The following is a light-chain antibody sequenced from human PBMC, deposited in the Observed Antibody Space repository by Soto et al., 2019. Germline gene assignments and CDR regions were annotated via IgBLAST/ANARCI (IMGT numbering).Light chain of an antibody. CDR1: QSVTNYY. CDR3: QQYHTSPYT. CDR2: GTS. V-gene: IGKV3-20*01. Sequence: PGDRATLSCRASQSVTNYYSAWYQQRPAQAPRLLIYGTSNRATGIPDRFSGSGSGTDFTLTISRLESEDFAVYYCQQYHTSPYTFGQGTKLEF. J-gene: IGKJ2*01.